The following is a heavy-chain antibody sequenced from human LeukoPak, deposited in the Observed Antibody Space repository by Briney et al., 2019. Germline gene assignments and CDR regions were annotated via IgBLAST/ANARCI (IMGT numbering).Heavy chain of an antibody. CDR1: GGSISSGGYY. J-gene: IGHJ4*02. CDR2: IYYSGTT. CDR3: ARGSTGDKSNN. Sequence: PSQTLSLTCTVSGGSISSGGYYWSWIRQLPGKGLEWIGYIYYSGTTSYNPSLKSRLTISLDTSENQFSLKLSSATAADTAVYYCARGSTGDKSNNWGQGTLVTVSS. D-gene: IGHD7-27*01. V-gene: IGHV4-31*03.